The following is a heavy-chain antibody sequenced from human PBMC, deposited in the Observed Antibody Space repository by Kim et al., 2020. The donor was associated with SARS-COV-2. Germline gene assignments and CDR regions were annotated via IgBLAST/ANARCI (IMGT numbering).Heavy chain of an antibody. CDR1: GFTFSSYA. CDR2: ISGSGGST. J-gene: IGHJ6*02. CDR3: AKDPPLNGWYHYYYGMDV. D-gene: IGHD6-19*01. V-gene: IGHV3-23*01. Sequence: LSLTCAASGFTFSSYAMSWVRQAPGKGLEWVSAISGSGGSTYYADSVKGRFTISRDNSKNTLYLQMNSLRAEDTAVYYCAKDPPLNGWYHYYYGMDVWGQGTTVTVSS.